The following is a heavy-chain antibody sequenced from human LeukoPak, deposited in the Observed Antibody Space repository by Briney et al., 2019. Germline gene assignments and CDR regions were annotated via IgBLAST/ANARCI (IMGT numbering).Heavy chain of an antibody. D-gene: IGHD6-6*01. J-gene: IGHJ4*02. CDR2: ISSNGGST. Sequence: GGSLRLSCSASGFTFSNYVMHWVRQTPGKGLEYVSVISSNGGSTFYADSVKGRFTISRDNSKNTLYLQMSSLRAEDTAVYYCVKGLGIMAARLAYWGQGTLVTVSS. CDR1: GFTFSNYV. V-gene: IGHV3-64D*09. CDR3: VKGLGIMAARLAY.